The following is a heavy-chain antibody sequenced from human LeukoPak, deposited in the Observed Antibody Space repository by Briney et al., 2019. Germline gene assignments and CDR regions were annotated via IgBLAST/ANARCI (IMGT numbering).Heavy chain of an antibody. Sequence: GGSLSLSCAASGFTFSSYAMSWIRQAPGKGLEWVSLIKTDSSGTYYADSVRGRFIVSRDNSNNMLYLQMNRLTADDTAIYYCANRGRTDVGSYYFDSWGQGTLVTVSS. D-gene: IGHD3-10*01. CDR3: ANRGRTDVGSYYFDS. CDR1: GFTFSSYA. V-gene: IGHV3-23*03. J-gene: IGHJ4*02. CDR2: IKTDSSGT.